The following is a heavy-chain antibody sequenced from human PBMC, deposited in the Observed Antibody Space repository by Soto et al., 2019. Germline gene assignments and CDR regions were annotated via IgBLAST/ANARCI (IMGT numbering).Heavy chain of an antibody. V-gene: IGHV3-21*01. J-gene: IGHJ4*02. CDR3: ARDPLYSSSWHRGDFSY. D-gene: IGHD6-13*01. CDR1: GFTFSSYS. CDR2: ISSSSSYI. Sequence: GGSLRLSCAASGFTFSSYSMNWVRQAPGKGLEWVSSISSSSSYIYYADSVKGRFTISRDNAKNSLYLQMNSLRAEDTAVYYCARDPLYSSSWHRGDFSYWGQGTLVTVSS.